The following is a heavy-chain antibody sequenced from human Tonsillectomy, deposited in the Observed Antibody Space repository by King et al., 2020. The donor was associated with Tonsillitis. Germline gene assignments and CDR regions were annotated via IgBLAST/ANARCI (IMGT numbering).Heavy chain of an antibody. D-gene: IGHD2-21*02. CDR3: ARGVFVTAILDAFDV. CDR1: GYTFSNYP. Sequence: QLVQSGSELKNPGASVKVSCKASGYTFSNYPITWVRQAPGQGLEWMGWIKANAGNPRYAQDFTGRFVFSLDTSVSTAYLQISSLEAADTAVYYCARGVFVTAILDAFDVWGQGQWSPSLQ. CDR2: IKANAGNP. J-gene: IGHJ3*01. V-gene: IGHV7-4-1*02.